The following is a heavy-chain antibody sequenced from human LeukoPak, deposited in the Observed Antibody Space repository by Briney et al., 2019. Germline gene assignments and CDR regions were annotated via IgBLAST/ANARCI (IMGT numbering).Heavy chain of an antibody. D-gene: IGHD2-15*01. CDR3: AKDLTRYCSGGSCYYMDV. CDR1: GFTFSSYG. Sequence: PGGSLRLSCAASGFTFSSYGMHWVRQAPGKGLEWVAFIRYDGSNKYYADSVKGRFTISRDNSKNTLYLRMNSLRAEDTAVYYCAKDLTRYCSGGSCYYMDVWGKGTTVTVSS. V-gene: IGHV3-30*02. CDR2: IRYDGSNK. J-gene: IGHJ6*03.